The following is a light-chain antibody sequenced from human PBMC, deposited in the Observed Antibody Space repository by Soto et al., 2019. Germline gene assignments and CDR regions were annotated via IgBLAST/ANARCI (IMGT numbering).Light chain of an antibody. V-gene: IGLV2-8*01. CDR1: SSDVGAYGY. Sequence: QSALTQPPSASGSPGQSVTISCTGTSSDVGAYGYVSWYQQHPGKAPKLIIYEVSKRPSGVPDRFSGSKSGNMASLTVSGLQAEDEAEYYCSSYAGSNNVVFGGGTQLTVL. CDR3: SSYAGSNNVV. CDR2: EVS. J-gene: IGLJ2*01.